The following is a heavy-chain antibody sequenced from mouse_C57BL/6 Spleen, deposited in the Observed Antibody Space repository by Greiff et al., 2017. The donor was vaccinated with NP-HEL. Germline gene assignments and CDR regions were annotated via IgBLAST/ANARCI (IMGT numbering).Heavy chain of an antibody. Sequence: EVKLMESGGGLVQSGRSLRLSCATSGFTFSDFYMEWVRQAPGKGLEWIAASRNKANDYTTEYSASVKGRFIVSRDTSQSILYLQMNALRAEDTAIYYCARDAKGSRWFAYWGQGTLVTVSA. CDR3: ARDAKGSRWFAY. V-gene: IGHV7-1*01. D-gene: IGHD3-3*01. CDR2: SRNKANDYTT. J-gene: IGHJ3*01. CDR1: GFTFSDFY.